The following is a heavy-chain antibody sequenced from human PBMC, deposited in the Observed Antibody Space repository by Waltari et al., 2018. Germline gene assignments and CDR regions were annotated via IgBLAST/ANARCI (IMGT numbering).Heavy chain of an antibody. CDR3: AKDIGYYDSSGLFDY. CDR1: GFTFDDYA. Sequence: EVQLVESGGGLVQPGRSPRLSCAASGFTFDDYAMHWVRQAPGKGLEWVSGISWNSGSIGYADSVKGRFTISRDNAENSLYLQMNSLRAEDTALYYCAKDIGYYDSSGLFDYWGQGTLVTVSS. D-gene: IGHD3-22*01. J-gene: IGHJ4*02. V-gene: IGHV3-9*01. CDR2: ISWNSGSI.